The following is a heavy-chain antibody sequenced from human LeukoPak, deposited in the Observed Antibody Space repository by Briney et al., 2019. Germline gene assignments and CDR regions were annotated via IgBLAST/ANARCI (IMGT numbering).Heavy chain of an antibody. CDR3: ARDRRPSYYDFWSGYYAYYYGMDV. J-gene: IGHJ6*02. D-gene: IGHD3-3*01. V-gene: IGHV3-30-3*01. Sequence: GRSLRLSCAASGFTFSSYAMHWVRQAPGKGLEWVAVISYDGSNKYYADSVKGRFTISRDNSKNTLYLQMNSLRAEDTAVYYCARDRRPSYYDFWSGYYAYYYGMDVWGQGTTVTVSS. CDR2: ISYDGSNK. CDR1: GFTFSSYA.